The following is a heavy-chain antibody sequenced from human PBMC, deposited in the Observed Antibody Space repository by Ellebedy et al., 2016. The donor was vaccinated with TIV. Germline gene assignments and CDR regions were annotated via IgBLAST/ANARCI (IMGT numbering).Heavy chain of an antibody. CDR2: IYYSGST. Sequence: SETLSLTXSVSGDSISSSSYFWGWIRQPPGKGLDWIGIIYYSGSTYYNPSLNSRVTISIDTSKNQFSLNLSSVTAADTAVYYCARPLRSTVTTSIYFDYWGQGTLATVSS. CDR3: ARPLRSTVTTSIYFDY. D-gene: IGHD4-17*01. J-gene: IGHJ4*02. V-gene: IGHV4-39*01. CDR1: GDSISSSSYF.